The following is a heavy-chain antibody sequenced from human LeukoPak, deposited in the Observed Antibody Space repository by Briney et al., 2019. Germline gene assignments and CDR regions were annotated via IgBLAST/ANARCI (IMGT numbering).Heavy chain of an antibody. CDR2: INPNSGGT. D-gene: IGHD3-10*01. Sequence: ASVKVSCKGSGYTFTDYYMHWVRQAPGQGLEWMGWINPNSGGTNYAQKFQGRVTMTRDTSIRTAYMELSRLRYDDTAVYYCVVAGPQSLFFDYWGQGTLVTVSS. V-gene: IGHV1-2*02. CDR1: GYTFTDYY. CDR3: VVAGPQSLFFDY. J-gene: IGHJ4*02.